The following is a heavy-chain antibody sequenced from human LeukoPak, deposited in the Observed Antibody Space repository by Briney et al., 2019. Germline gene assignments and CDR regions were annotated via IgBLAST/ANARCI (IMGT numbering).Heavy chain of an antibody. CDR1: GYTFTSYY. D-gene: IGHD2-2*02. Sequence: ASVKVSCKASGYTFTSYYMHWVRQAPGQGLEWMGIINPSGGSTSYAQKFQGRVTMTRDTSTSTVYMELSSLRSEDTAVYYCARAGIVVVPAAIVNWFDPWGQGTLVTVSS. V-gene: IGHV1-46*01. CDR3: ARAGIVVVPAAIVNWFDP. J-gene: IGHJ5*02. CDR2: INPSGGST.